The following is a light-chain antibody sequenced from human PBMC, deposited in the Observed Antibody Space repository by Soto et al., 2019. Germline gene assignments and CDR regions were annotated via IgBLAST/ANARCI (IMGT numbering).Light chain of an antibody. Sequence: QSALTQPPSASGSPGQSVTISCTGTSSDVGGYNYVSWYQQHPGKAPKLMIYEVSNRPSGVPDRFSGSKSGNTASLTVSGLQAEDEADYYCSSYAGSNNHVVFGGGTKVTVL. CDR1: SSDVGGYNY. V-gene: IGLV2-8*01. CDR2: EVS. CDR3: SSYAGSNNHVV. J-gene: IGLJ2*01.